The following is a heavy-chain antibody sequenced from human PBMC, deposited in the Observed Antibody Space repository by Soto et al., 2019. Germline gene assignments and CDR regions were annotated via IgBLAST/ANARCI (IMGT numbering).Heavy chain of an antibody. Sequence: PGGSLRLSCTASGFTFGDYAMSWFRQAPGKGLEWVGFIRSKAYGGTTEYAASVEGRFTISRDDSKSIAYLQMNSLKTEDTAVYYCTRDRRLQLAPGCLFDYWGQGTLVTVSS. D-gene: IGHD6-13*01. J-gene: IGHJ4*02. CDR2: IRSKAYGGTT. CDR3: TRDRRLQLAPGCLFDY. CDR1: GFTFGDYA. V-gene: IGHV3-49*03.